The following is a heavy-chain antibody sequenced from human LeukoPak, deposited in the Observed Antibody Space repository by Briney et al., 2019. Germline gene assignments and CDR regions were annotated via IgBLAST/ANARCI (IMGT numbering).Heavy chain of an antibody. J-gene: IGHJ6*03. CDR2: INHSGST. CDR1: GGSFSGYY. D-gene: IGHD6-19*01. Sequence: PSETLSLTCAVYGGSFSGYYWSWIRQPPGKGLEWIGEINHSGSTNYNPSLKSRVTISVDTSKNQFSLKLSSVTAADTAVYYCAMVAGTTYYYYMDVWGKGTTVTISS. V-gene: IGHV4-34*01. CDR3: AMVAGTTYYYYMDV.